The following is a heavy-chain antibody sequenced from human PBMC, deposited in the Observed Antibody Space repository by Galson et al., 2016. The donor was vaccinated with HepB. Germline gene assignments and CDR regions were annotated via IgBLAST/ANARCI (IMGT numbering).Heavy chain of an antibody. CDR2: ISRSGGVT. V-gene: IGHV3-23*01. D-gene: IGHD1-26*01. J-gene: IGHJ4*02. CDR3: AKDGPGKSGHYLHFDA. CDR1: GFTFSSYA. Sequence: SLRLSCAASGFTFSSYAMHWVRQAPGKGLEWVPSISRSGGVTYYTDSVKGRFTISRDYSANTLYPQMNSLGAEDTAVYYCAKDGPGKSGHYLHFDAWGPGTLITVSS.